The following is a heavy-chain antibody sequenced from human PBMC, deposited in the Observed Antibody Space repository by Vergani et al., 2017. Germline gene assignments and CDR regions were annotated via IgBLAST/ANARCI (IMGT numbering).Heavy chain of an antibody. CDR3: ARVVRAVLYYYYYYMDV. V-gene: IGHV3-53*01. D-gene: IGHD3-10*02. CDR2: IYSGGST. CDR1: GFTVSSNY. J-gene: IGHJ6*03. Sequence: EVQLVESGGGLIQPGGSLRLSCAASGFTVSSNYMSWVRQAPGKGLEWVSVIYSGGSTYYADSVKGRFTISRDNSKNTLYLQMKSLRAEDTAVYYCARVVRAVLYYYYYYMDVWGKGTTVTVSS.